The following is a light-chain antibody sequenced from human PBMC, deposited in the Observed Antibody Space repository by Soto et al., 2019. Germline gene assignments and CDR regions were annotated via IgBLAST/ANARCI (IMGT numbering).Light chain of an antibody. J-gene: IGKJ1*01. CDR2: LGS. CDR1: QSLLHSNGYNS. CDR3: MQALQTPRT. Sequence: DSAMTQSPLSLPVTPGEPASTSCRSSQSLLHSNGYNSLDCYLQKPGQSPQLLIYLGSNRASGVPDRFSGSGSGTDFTLKISRVEAEDVGVYYCMQALQTPRTFGQGTKVEIK. V-gene: IGKV2-28*01.